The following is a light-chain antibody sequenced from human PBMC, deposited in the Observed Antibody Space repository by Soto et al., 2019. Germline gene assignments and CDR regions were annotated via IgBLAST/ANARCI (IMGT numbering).Light chain of an antibody. CDR1: NSDIGGYNY. CDR3: SSYTSSSALYVV. CDR2: DVS. V-gene: IGLV2-14*01. Sequence: QSALTQPASVSGSPGQSITISCTGTNSDIGGYNYVSWYQQHPGKAPKLRIYDVSNRPSGVSNRFSGSKSGNTASLTISGLQAEDEADYYCSSYTSSSALYVVFGGGTKLTVL. J-gene: IGLJ2*01.